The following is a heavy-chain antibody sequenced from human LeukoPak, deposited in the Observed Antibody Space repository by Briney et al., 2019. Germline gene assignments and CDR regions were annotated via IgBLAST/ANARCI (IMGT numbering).Heavy chain of an antibody. CDR3: ARGIGRFDY. J-gene: IGHJ4*02. Sequence: PGGSLRLSCAASGFTVSSNYMSWVRQAPGKGLEWVSGINWNGGSTGYADSVKGRFTISRDNAKNSLYLQMNSLRAEDTALYYCARGIGRFDYWGQGTLVTVSS. CDR2: INWNGGST. V-gene: IGHV3-20*04. CDR1: GFTVSSNY. D-gene: IGHD2-15*01.